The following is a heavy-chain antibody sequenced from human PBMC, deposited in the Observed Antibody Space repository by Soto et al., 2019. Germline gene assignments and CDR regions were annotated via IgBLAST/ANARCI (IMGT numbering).Heavy chain of an antibody. Sequence: GASVKVSCKASGYTFTGYYMHWVRQAPGQGLEWMGWINPNSGGTNYAQKFQGRVTMTRDTSISTAYMELSRLRSDDAAVYYCARGLGGSLLWFGYWGQGTLVTAPQ. CDR1: GYTFTGYY. J-gene: IGHJ4*02. CDR3: ARGLGGSLLWFGY. D-gene: IGHD3-10*01. V-gene: IGHV1-2*02. CDR2: INPNSGGT.